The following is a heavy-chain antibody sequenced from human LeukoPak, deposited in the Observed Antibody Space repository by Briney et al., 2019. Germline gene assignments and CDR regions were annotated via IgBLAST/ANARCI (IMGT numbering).Heavy chain of an antibody. V-gene: IGHV4-39*01. J-gene: IGHJ4*02. CDR1: GGSISSSTYY. CDR2: INYSGST. Sequence: SETLSLTCSVSGGSISSSTYYWGWVRQSLGKGLEWIGSINYSGSTYYNPSLKSRVTMSVDMYNNQFSLKLTSVTAADTAVYYCASGIDARSDSSDWGQGTLVTVSS. D-gene: IGHD6-19*01. CDR3: ASGIDARSDSSD.